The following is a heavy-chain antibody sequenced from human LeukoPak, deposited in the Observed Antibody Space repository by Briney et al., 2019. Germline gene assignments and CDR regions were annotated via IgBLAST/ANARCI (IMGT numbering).Heavy chain of an antibody. CDR1: GYTFTGYY. J-gene: IGHJ4*02. CDR3: ARHDYGDYETHDDLIDY. CDR2: INPNSGGT. Sequence: ASVKVSCKASGYTFTGYYMHWVRQAPGQGLEWMGWINPNSGGTNYAQKFQGRVTMTRDTSISTAYMELSRLRSDDTAVYYCARHDYGDYETHDDLIDYWGQGTLVTVSS. D-gene: IGHD4-17*01. V-gene: IGHV1-2*02.